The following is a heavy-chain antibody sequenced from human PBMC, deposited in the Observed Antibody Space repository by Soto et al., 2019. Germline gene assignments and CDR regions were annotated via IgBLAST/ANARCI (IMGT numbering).Heavy chain of an antibody. CDR2: IKQDGSEK. CDR3: ARVGYYYYYGMDV. J-gene: IGHJ6*02. Sequence: LRLSCAASGFTFSSYWMSWVRQAPGKGLEWVANIKQDGSEKYYVDSVKGRFTISRDNAKNSLYLQMNSLRAEDTAVYYCARVGYYYYYGMDVWGQGTTVTVSS. CDR1: GFTFSSYW. V-gene: IGHV3-7*01.